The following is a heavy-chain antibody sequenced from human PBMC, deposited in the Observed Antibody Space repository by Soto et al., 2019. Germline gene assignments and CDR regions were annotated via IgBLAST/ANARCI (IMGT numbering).Heavy chain of an antibody. D-gene: IGHD3-10*01. Sequence: EVQVLESGGGLIQPGGSLRLSCAFSGLTFSRYAASWVRQAPGKGLEWVSGIAASGHNTYYADSVEGRFTSSRDNSNNTLFLQMYNLRAEDTAVYYCAKAVGEYLYFFNTWGQGILVTVSS. CDR2: IAASGHNT. V-gene: IGHV3-23*01. CDR3: AKAVGEYLYFFNT. CDR1: GLTFSRYA. J-gene: IGHJ5*02.